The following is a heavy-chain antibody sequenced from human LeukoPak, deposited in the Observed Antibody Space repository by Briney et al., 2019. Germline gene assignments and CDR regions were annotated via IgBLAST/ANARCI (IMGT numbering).Heavy chain of an antibody. Sequence: SETLSLTCTVSGGSISSGSYYWNWIRQPAGKGLEWIGRIYSSGSTYYNPSLKSRVTISVDTSKNQFSLKLSSVTAADTAVYYCAREFVQIAAAGNRYFDYWGQGTLVTVSS. V-gene: IGHV4-61*02. CDR1: GGSISSGSYY. CDR3: AREFVQIAAAGNRYFDY. J-gene: IGHJ4*02. CDR2: IYSSGST. D-gene: IGHD6-13*01.